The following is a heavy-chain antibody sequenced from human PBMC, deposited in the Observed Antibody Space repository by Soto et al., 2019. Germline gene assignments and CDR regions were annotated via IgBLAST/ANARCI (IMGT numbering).Heavy chain of an antibody. CDR3: AHWYYYDSSGYYRYYFDY. J-gene: IGHJ4*02. CDR1: GFSLSTSGVG. V-gene: IGHV2-5*02. Sequence: QITLKESGPTLVKPTQTLTLTCTFSGFSLSTSGVGVGWIRQPPGQTLELLALIYWDDDKRYRPSGSSRLTISKDTSKKQVVLTMTNMDPVDTATYYCAHWYYYDSSGYYRYYFDYWGQGTLVTVSS. CDR2: IYWDDDK. D-gene: IGHD3-22*01.